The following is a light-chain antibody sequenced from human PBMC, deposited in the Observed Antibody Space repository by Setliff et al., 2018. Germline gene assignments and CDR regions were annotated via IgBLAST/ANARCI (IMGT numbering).Light chain of an antibody. CDR3: CSYAGSYTLM. CDR1: SSDFGAYNY. V-gene: IGLV2-11*01. J-gene: IGLJ3*02. CDR2: DVT. Sequence: QSALTQPRSVSGSPGQSVTISCTGTSSDFGAYNYVSWYQQHPGKAPKLMIYDVTKRPSGVPDRFSGSKSGNTASLAISGLQAEDEADYHCCSYAGSYTLMFGGGTKVTVL.